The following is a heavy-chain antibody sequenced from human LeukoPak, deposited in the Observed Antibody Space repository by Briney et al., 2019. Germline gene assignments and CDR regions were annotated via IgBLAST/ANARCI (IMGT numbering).Heavy chain of an antibody. V-gene: IGHV3-21*05. Sequence: GGSLRLSCAAYGFSFSTHSMNWVRQAPGNGLEWISFINLDGTDIHYGESVKGRFTISRDNAKNSLYLQMHTLRAEDTAVYYCAGDGVGVLPGDAFDIWSQGTLVTVSS. CDR3: AGDGVGVLPGDAFDI. CDR1: GFSFSTHS. D-gene: IGHD2-8*01. CDR2: INLDGTDI. J-gene: IGHJ3*02.